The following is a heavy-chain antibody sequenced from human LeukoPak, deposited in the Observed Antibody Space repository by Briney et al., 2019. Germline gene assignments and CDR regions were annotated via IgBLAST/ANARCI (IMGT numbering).Heavy chain of an antibody. CDR3: AKGLTSLRIAVAGDPIGFDY. V-gene: IGHV3-43*02. Sequence: QPGGSLRLSCAASGFTFDDYAMHWVRQAPGKGLEWVSLISGDGGSTYYADSVKGRFTISRDNSKNSLYLQMNSLRTEDTTLYYRAKGLTSLRIAVAGDPIGFDYWGQGTLVTVSS. D-gene: IGHD6-19*01. J-gene: IGHJ4*02. CDR2: ISGDGGST. CDR1: GFTFDDYA.